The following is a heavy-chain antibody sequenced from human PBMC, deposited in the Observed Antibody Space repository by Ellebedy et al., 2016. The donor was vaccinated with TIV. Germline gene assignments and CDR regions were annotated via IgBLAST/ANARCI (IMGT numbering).Heavy chain of an antibody. D-gene: IGHD5-18*01. J-gene: IGHJ4*02. CDR3: ARDHLGYSYGDCDY. V-gene: IGHV3-20*04. CDR2: INWNGGST. Sequence: GGSLRLSCAASGFTFADYGMSWVRQAPGKGLEWVSGINWNGGSTGYADSVKGRFTISRDNAKNSLYLQMNSLRAEDTAVYYCARDHLGYSYGDCDYWGQGTLVTVSS. CDR1: GFTFADYG.